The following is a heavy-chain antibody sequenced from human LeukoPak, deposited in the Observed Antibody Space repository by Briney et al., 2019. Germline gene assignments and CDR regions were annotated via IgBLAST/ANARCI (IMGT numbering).Heavy chain of an antibody. CDR1: GYTFTNYT. Sequence: GASVKVSCKASGYTFTNYTMNWVRQAPGQGLEWMGWINTNTGNPTYAQGFTGRFVFSLDTSVSTAYLQISSLKAEDTAVYYCARSYYYDSSGYYINWFDPWGREPWSPSPQ. CDR3: ARSYYYDSSGYYINWFDP. V-gene: IGHV7-4-1*02. J-gene: IGHJ5*02. CDR2: INTNTGNP. D-gene: IGHD3-22*01.